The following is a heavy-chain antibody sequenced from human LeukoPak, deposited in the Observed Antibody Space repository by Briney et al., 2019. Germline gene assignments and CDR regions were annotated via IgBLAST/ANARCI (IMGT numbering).Heavy chain of an antibody. J-gene: IGHJ3*02. V-gene: IGHV3-30*02. CDR2: IRYDGSNK. D-gene: IGHD2-15*01. CDR1: GFTFSSYG. Sequence: GGSLRLSCAASGFTFSSYGMHWVRQAPGKGLEWVAFIRYDGSNKYYADSVKGRFTISRDNSKNTLYPQMNSLRAEDTAVYYCAKPTIIVSRGGAFDIWGQGTMVTVSS. CDR3: AKPTIIVSRGGAFDI.